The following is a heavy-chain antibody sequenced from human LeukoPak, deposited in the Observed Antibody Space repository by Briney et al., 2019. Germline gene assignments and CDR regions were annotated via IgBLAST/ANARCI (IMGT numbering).Heavy chain of an antibody. CDR3: ARHGFSYGYVTRDRYAMDV. CDR2: FSYSGST. D-gene: IGHD5-18*01. V-gene: IGHV4-59*08. CDR1: GGSISSYY. J-gene: IGHJ6*02. Sequence: SETLSLTCTVSGGSISSYYWSWIRQPPGKGLKWIGYFSYSGSTNYNPSLKSRVTISVDTSKNQFSLKLSSVTAADTAVYYCARHGFSYGYVTRDRYAMDVWGQGTTVTVSS.